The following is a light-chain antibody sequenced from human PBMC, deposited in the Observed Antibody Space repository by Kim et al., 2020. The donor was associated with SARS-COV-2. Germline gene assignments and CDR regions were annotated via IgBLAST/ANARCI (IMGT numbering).Light chain of an antibody. Sequence: SYELTQDPAVSVALGQTVRITCQGDSLRSYYATWYQQKPGQAPILVIYGKNNRPSGIPDRFSGSNSGNTASLTITGTQAGDEADYYCNSRDSNVKVVFG. CDR3: NSRDSNVKVV. J-gene: IGLJ2*01. CDR2: GKN. CDR1: SLRSYY. V-gene: IGLV3-19*01.